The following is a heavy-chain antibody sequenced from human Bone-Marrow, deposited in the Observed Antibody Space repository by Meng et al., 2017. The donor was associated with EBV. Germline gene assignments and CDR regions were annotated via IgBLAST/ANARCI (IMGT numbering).Heavy chain of an antibody. V-gene: IGHV3-11*01. J-gene: IGHJ4*02. CDR2: ISSSGSTI. CDR1: GFTFSDYY. D-gene: IGHD1-26*01. CDR3: ANEGGELKG. Sequence: VESGGVLVQAGGALRLSRADVGFTFSDYYRSWIRQAPGKGLEWVSYISSSGSTIYYADSVKGRFTISRDNAKNSLYLQMNSLRAEETAVYYCANEGGELKGWGQGTLVTVSS.